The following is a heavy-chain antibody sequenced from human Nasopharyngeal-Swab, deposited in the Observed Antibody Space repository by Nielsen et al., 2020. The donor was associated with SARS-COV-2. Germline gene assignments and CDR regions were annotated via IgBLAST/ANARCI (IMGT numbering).Heavy chain of an antibody. J-gene: IGHJ5*02. CDR2: INPNSGGT. CDR1: GYTFTSYY. V-gene: IGHV1-2*02. Sequence: ASVKVSCKASGYTFTSYYMHWVRQAPGQGLEWMGIINPNSGGTNYAQKFQGRVTMTRDTSISTAYMELSRLRSDDTAVYYCARSGYSGYDPTGWFDPWGQGTLVTVSS. CDR3: ARSGYSGYDPTGWFDP. D-gene: IGHD5-12*01.